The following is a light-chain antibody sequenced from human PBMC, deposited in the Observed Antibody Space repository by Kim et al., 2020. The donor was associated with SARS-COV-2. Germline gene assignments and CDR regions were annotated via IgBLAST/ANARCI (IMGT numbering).Light chain of an antibody. V-gene: IGKV3-15*01. Sequence: LSVSPGERANLSCRASQSVSSNLAWYQQKPGQAPRLLIYGASTRATGIPARFSGSGSGTEFTLTISSLQSEDFAVYYCQQYNNSPTFGQGTKLEI. CDR1: QSVSSN. J-gene: IGKJ2*01. CDR2: GAS. CDR3: QQYNNSPT.